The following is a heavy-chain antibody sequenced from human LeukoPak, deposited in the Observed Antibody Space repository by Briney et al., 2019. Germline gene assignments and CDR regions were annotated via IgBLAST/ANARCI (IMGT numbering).Heavy chain of an antibody. CDR3: ARGVAGYGPYDY. CDR1: GDSISTYY. J-gene: IGHJ4*02. D-gene: IGHD5-12*01. V-gene: IGHV4-59*01. Sequence: SETLSLTCTVSGDSISTYYWGWIRQPPGKGLEWIGYMYYSGSTNYNPSLKSRVTISLDTPKNQFSLRLNSVTAADTAVYYCARGVAGYGPYDYWDQGTLVTVSS. CDR2: MYYSGST.